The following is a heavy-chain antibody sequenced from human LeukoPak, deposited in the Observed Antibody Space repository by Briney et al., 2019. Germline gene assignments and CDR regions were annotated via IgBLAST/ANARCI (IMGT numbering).Heavy chain of an antibody. CDR2: ITSSSGDT. D-gene: IGHD3-9*01. Sequence: GGSLRLSCAASGFTFSSYTMNWVRQAPGKGLEWVSAITSSSGDTYYADPVKGRFTISRDNAKNSLSLQLNSLRVEDTAVYYCARGHYDVLAASYKWTPDYWGQGTLVTVSS. V-gene: IGHV3-21*01. CDR1: GFTFSSYT. CDR3: ARGHYDVLAASYKWTPDY. J-gene: IGHJ4*02.